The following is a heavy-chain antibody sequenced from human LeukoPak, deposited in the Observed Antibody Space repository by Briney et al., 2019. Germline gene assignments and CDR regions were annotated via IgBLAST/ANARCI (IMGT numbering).Heavy chain of an antibody. Sequence: PSETLSLTCTVSGGSISIYYWSWIRQPRGKGLEWIGYIYNNGNTNYNPSLKSRVTISVDTSRNQFSLKLRSVTAADTALYYCARARINWFDPWGQGILVTISS. CDR2: IYNNGNT. CDR1: GGSISIYY. V-gene: IGHV4-59*01. CDR3: ARARINWFDP. J-gene: IGHJ5*02. D-gene: IGHD1-14*01.